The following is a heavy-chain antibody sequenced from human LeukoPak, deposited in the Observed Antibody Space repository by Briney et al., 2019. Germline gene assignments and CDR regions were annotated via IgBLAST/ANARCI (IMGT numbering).Heavy chain of an antibody. CDR2: IRYDGTEK. Sequence: PGGSLRLSCAASGFTFSSYGMHWVRQAPGKGLEWVAFIRYDGTEKYYGDSVKGRFTISRDNSKNTLYLQMNSLRAEDTAVYYCARVPQQLPYYYYYMDVWGKGTTVTVSS. J-gene: IGHJ6*03. D-gene: IGHD6-13*01. CDR1: GFTFSSYG. V-gene: IGHV3-30*02. CDR3: ARVPQQLPYYYYYMDV.